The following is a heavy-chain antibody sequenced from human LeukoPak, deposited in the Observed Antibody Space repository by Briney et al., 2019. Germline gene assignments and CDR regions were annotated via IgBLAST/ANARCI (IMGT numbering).Heavy chain of an antibody. Sequence: SETLSLTCTVSGDSINSYYWSWLRQPPGKGLEWIAYVYYSGGTNYNPSLKSRVSASVDTSKNQFSLKVSSVTAADTAVYYCARGVFATGYAHFDHWGQGTQVTVSS. J-gene: IGHJ4*02. V-gene: IGHV4-59*01. D-gene: IGHD3-9*01. CDR3: ARGVFATGYAHFDH. CDR1: GDSINSYY. CDR2: VYYSGGT.